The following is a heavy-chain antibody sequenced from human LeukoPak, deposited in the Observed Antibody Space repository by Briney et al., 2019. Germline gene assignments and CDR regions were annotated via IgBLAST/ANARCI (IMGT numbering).Heavy chain of an antibody. J-gene: IGHJ5*02. V-gene: IGHV1-69*13. D-gene: IGHD3-22*01. CDR2: IIPIFGTA. Sequence: SVKVSCKVSGYTLTELSMHWVRQAPGKGLEWMGGIIPIFGTANYAQKFQGRVTITADESTSTAYMELSSLRSEDTAVYYCAREDYYDSSGYYYNWFDPWGQGTLVTVSS. CDR1: GYTLTELS. CDR3: AREDYYDSSGYYYNWFDP.